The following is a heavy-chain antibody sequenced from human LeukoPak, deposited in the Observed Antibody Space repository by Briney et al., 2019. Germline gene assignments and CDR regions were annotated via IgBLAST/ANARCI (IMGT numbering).Heavy chain of an antibody. V-gene: IGHV4-39*01. Sequence: SETLSLTCTVSGGSISSSSYYWGWIRQPPGKGLEWIGSIYYSGSTYYNPSLKSRVTISVDTSKNQFSLKLSSVTAADTAVYYCAGKAPGAFDIWGQGTMVTVSS. J-gene: IGHJ3*02. CDR3: AGKAPGAFDI. CDR1: GGSISSSSYY. CDR2: IYYSGST.